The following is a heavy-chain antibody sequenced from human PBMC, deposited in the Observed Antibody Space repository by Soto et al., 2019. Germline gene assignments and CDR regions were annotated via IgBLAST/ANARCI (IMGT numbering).Heavy chain of an antibody. J-gene: IGHJ4*02. CDR2: ISAYNGNT. CDR1: GYTFTSYG. D-gene: IGHD2-15*01. CDR3: ARVGLRGVVVVAATLADY. Sequence: QVQLVQSGAEVKKPGASVKVSCKASGYTFTSYGISWVRQAPGQGREWMGWISAYNGNTNYEQKLQGRVTMTTDTSTSAAYMELRSLRSDDTAVYYCARVGLRGVVVVAATLADYWGQGTLVTGSS. V-gene: IGHV1-18*01.